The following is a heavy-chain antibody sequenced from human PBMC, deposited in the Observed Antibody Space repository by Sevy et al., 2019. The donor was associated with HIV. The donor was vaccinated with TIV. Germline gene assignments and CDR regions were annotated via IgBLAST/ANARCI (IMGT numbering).Heavy chain of an antibody. V-gene: IGHV1-8*01. Sequence: ASVKVSCKASGYTFISYDINWVRQATGQGLEWMGWMNPNSGNTGYAQKFQGRVIMTRNTSTNKAYMELSNLRSEDTAVYYCAGFLSTSYYYYYAMDVWGQGTTVTVSS. D-gene: IGHD2-2*01. J-gene: IGHJ6*02. CDR1: GYTFISYD. CDR3: AGFLSTSYYYYYAMDV. CDR2: MNPNSGNT.